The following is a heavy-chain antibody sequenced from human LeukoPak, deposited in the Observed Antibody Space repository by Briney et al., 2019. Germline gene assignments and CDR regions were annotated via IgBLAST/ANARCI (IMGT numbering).Heavy chain of an antibody. CDR3: ARDYLLIHYDSSGYYRDAFDL. CDR1: GFTMSSYW. D-gene: IGHD3-22*01. CDR2: IKQDGSEK. V-gene: IGHV3-7*01. J-gene: IGHJ3*01. Sequence: GGSLRLSCAASGFTMSSYWMSWVRQAPGKGLEWVDNIKQDGSEKYYVDSVKGRFTISRDNAKNSLYLQMNSLRAEDTAVYYCARDYLLIHYDSSGYYRDAFDLWGQGTMVTVSS.